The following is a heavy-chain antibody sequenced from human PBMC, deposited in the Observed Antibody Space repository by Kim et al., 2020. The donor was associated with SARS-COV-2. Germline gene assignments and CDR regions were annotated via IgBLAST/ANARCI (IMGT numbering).Heavy chain of an antibody. V-gene: IGHV4-39*01. J-gene: IGHJ3*02. Sequence: SETLSLTCTVSGGSISSSSYYWGWIRQPPGKGLEWIGSIYYSGSTYYNPSLKSRVTISVDTSKNQFSLKLSSVTAADTAVYYCARGTGYSSGWRQSDGFDIWGQGTMVTVSS. D-gene: IGHD6-19*01. CDR1: GGSISSSSYY. CDR2: IYYSGST. CDR3: ARGTGYSSGWRQSDGFDI.